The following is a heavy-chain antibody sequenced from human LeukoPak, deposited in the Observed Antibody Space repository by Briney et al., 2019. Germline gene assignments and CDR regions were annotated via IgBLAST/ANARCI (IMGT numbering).Heavy chain of an antibody. J-gene: IGHJ4*02. CDR1: GGSISSYY. CDR2: IYYSGST. D-gene: IGHD6-6*01. Sequence: SSETLSLTCTVSGGSISSYYWSWIRQPPGKGLEWIGSIYYSGSTYYNPSLKSRVTISVDTSKNQFSLKLSSVTAADTAVYYCARDMAALTGQLFSMADKGGFDYWGQGTLVTVSS. CDR3: ARDMAALTGQLFSMADKGGFDY. V-gene: IGHV4-59*12.